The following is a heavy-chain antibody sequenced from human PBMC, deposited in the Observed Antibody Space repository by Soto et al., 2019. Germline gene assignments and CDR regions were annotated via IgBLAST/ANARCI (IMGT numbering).Heavy chain of an antibody. CDR2: IYSGGST. CDR1: GFTVSSNY. D-gene: IGHD3-3*01. Sequence: AGGSLRLSCAASGFTVSSNYMSWVRQAPGKGLEWVSVIYSGGSTYYADSVKGRFTISRDNSKNTLYLQMNSLRAEDTAVYYCARGGAFLEWLMSPISGMDVWGQGTTVTVSS. J-gene: IGHJ6*02. V-gene: IGHV3-53*01. CDR3: ARGGAFLEWLMSPISGMDV.